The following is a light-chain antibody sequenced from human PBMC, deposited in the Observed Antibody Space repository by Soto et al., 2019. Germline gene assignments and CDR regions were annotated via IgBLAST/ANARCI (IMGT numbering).Light chain of an antibody. CDR1: SSDVGAYNY. Sequence: QSVLTQPASVSGSPGQSITISCTGTSSDVGAYNYVSWYQHHPDKVPKLLIYEVTNRPSGVSDRFSGSKSGNTASLTISGLQAEDEADYYCSSKRDSRTLFVFGTGTKVTVL. CDR2: EVT. CDR3: SSKRDSRTLFV. J-gene: IGLJ1*01. V-gene: IGLV2-14*01.